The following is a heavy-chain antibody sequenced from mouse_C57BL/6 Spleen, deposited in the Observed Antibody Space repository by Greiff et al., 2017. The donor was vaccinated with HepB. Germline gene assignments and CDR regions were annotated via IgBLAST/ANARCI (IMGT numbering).Heavy chain of an antibody. CDR1: GYTFTSYW. J-gene: IGHJ3*01. CDR3: AREGTTGTWFAY. D-gene: IGHD4-1*01. V-gene: IGHV1-64*01. CDR2: IHPNNGST. Sequence: QVQLPQPGAELVKPGASVKLSCTASGYTFTSYWMHWVKQRPGQGLEWIGMIHPNNGSTNYNEKFKSKATLTVDKTTSTIYMQSSSLTSEATAVCARAREGTTGTWFAYWGQGTLVTVSA.